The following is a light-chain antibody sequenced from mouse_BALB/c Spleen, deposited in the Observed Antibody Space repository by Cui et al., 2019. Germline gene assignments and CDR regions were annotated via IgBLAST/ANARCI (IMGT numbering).Light chain of an antibody. Sequence: QIVLTQSPAIMSASLGEEITLTCSASSSVSYMHWYQQKSGTSPKLLIYSTSNLASGVPSRFSGSGSGTLYSLTISSVEAEDAADYYCHQWSTFGSGTKLEIK. CDR1: SSVSY. CDR3: HQWST. CDR2: STS. V-gene: IGKV4-80*01. J-gene: IGKJ4*01.